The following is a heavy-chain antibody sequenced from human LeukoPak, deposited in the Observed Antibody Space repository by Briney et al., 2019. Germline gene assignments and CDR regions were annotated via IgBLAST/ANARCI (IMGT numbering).Heavy chain of an antibody. CDR1: GFTFSSYG. J-gene: IGHJ4*02. CDR2: IWYDGSNE. V-gene: IGHV3-33*01. D-gene: IGHD5-12*01. CDR3: ARGDGYNIFDY. Sequence: GRSLRLSCAASGFTFSSYGMHWVRQAPGKGLEWVAVIWYDGSNEYYADSVKGRFTISRDNSKNTLYLQMNSLRAEDTAVYYCARGDGYNIFDYWGQGTLVTVSS.